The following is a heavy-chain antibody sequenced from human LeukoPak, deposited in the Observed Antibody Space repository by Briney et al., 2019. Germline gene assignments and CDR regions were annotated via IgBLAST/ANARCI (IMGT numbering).Heavy chain of an antibody. V-gene: IGHV3-30*18. D-gene: IGHD4-17*01. CDR3: AKAHTVTTLYWFDP. CDR2: LSYDGSNQ. Sequence: AGSLRISCAASGVTCSRYGIHWVRQAPGMWLNRVAVLSYDGSNQYYADSVKGRFTISRDNSKNTLYLQMNSLRGADTAVYYCAKAHTVTTLYWFDPWGQGTLVTVSS. CDR1: GVTCSRYG. J-gene: IGHJ5*02.